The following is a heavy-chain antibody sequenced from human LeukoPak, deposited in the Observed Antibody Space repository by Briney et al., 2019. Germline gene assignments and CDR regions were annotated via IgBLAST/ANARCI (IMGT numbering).Heavy chain of an antibody. CDR2: ISTSGGII. J-gene: IGHJ4*02. CDR1: GFTFSSYA. CDR3: AREASYSSSWATFDN. D-gene: IGHD6-13*01. V-gene: IGHV3-48*01. Sequence: GGSLRLSCAASGFTFSSYAMHWVRQAPGKGLEWISYISTSGGIIYYADSVRGRFTISRDNAKNSLFLQMNSLTVEDTAVYYCAREASYSSSWATFDNWGQGILVTVS.